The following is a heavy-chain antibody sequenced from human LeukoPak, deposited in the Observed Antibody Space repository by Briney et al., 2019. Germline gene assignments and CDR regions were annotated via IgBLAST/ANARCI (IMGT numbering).Heavy chain of an antibody. Sequence: PSETLSLTCTVSGGSISSHYWSWIRQPPGKGLEWIGYIYYSGSTNYNPSLKSRVTISVDTSKNQFSLKLSSVTAADTAVYYCARVDCSSTSCYYFDYWGQGTLVTVSS. J-gene: IGHJ4*02. CDR3: ARVDCSSTSCYYFDY. D-gene: IGHD2-2*01. CDR2: IYYSGST. CDR1: GGSISSHY. V-gene: IGHV4-59*11.